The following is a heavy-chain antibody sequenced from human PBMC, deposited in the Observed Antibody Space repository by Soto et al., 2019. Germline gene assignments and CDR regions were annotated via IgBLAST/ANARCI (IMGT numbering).Heavy chain of an antibody. D-gene: IGHD5-18*01. CDR2: ISSSGSTI. CDR3: ARDRAWIQLWLHDY. Sequence: PGGSLRLSCAASGFTFSDYYMSWIRQAPGKGLEWVSYISSSGSTIYYADSVKGRFTISRDNAKNSLYLQMNSLRAEDTAVYYCARDRAWIQLWLHDYWGQGTLVTVPS. J-gene: IGHJ4*02. CDR1: GFTFSDYY. V-gene: IGHV3-11*01.